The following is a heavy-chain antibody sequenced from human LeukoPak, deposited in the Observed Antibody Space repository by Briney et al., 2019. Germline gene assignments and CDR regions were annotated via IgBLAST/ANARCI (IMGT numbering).Heavy chain of an antibody. V-gene: IGHV3-9*01. Sequence: GGSLRLSCAASGFTVITNDMTWVRQAPGKGLEWVSGIGRNSGNIGYADSAKGRFTISRDNARNSLYLQMNSLRAEDTAVYFCVHDSGDFACWGQGTLVTVSS. CDR1: GFTVITND. CDR2: IGRNSGNI. CDR3: VHDSGDFAC. D-gene: IGHD2-15*01. J-gene: IGHJ4*02.